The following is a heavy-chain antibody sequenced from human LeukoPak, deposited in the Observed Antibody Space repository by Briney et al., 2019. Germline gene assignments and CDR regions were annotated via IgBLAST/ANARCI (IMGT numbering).Heavy chain of an antibody. CDR1: GYTFTSYY. D-gene: IGHD6-19*01. Sequence: ASVNVSCKASGYTFTSYYMHWVRQAPGQGLEWMGIINPSGGSTSYAQKFQGRVTMTRDTSTSTVYMELSSLRSEDTAVCYCAREREQWPCFDYRGQGTLVTVSS. CDR3: AREREQWPCFDY. CDR2: INPSGGST. J-gene: IGHJ4*02. V-gene: IGHV1-46*01.